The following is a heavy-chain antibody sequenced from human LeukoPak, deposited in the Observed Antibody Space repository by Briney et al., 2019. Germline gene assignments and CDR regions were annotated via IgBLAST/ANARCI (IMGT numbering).Heavy chain of an antibody. CDR3: ARPYDDYVWLSYRYYRYYYMDV. CDR1: GFTFSSYS. V-gene: IGHV3-21*01. D-gene: IGHD3-16*02. CDR2: ISSNSSYI. J-gene: IGHJ6*03. Sequence: GGSLRLSCAASGFTFSSYSMNWVRQAPGKGLEWVSSISSNSSYIYYANSGTGQFTISRDNAKNSLYLQMNSLRAEDTAVYYCARPYDDYVWLSYRYYRYYYMDVWGKGTTVTVSS.